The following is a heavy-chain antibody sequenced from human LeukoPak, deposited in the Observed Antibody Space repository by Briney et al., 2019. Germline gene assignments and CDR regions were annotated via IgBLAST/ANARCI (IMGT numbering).Heavy chain of an antibody. CDR1: GYSFGSYY. V-gene: IGHV5-51*01. Sequence: GESPKIFCQGSGYSFGSYYIAWVRQMAGKGLEGMGTIYPVDAEARYSTSFQYQVTISADKSINSAYLQWSSLKASDTAIYYCARLRISTWYYFDYWGQGSLVTVSS. D-gene: IGHD6-13*01. J-gene: IGHJ4*02. CDR3: ARLRISTWYYFDY. CDR2: IYPVDAEA.